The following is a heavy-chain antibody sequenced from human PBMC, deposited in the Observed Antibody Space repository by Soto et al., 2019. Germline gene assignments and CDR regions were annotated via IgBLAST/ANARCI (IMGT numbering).Heavy chain of an antibody. CDR2: IWYDGSNK. V-gene: IGHV3-33*01. CDR1: GFTFSSYG. J-gene: IGHJ6*03. CDR3: ARDLGLARPQVVPAANPVSPVNYYMDV. D-gene: IGHD2-2*01. Sequence: GGSLRLSCAASGFTFSSYGMHWVRQALGKGLEWVAVIWYDGSNKYYADSVKGRFTISRDNSKNTLYLQMNSLRAEDTAVYYCARDLGLARPQVVPAANPVSPVNYYMDVWGKGTTVTVSS.